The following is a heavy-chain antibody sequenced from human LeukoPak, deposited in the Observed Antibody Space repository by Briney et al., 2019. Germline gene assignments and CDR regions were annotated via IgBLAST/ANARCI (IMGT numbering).Heavy chain of an antibody. Sequence: GGSLRLSCAASGFTFSSYGMHWVRQAPGKGLEWVAVIWYDGSNKYYADSVKGRFTISRDNSKNTLYLQMNSLRAEDTAVYYCARGATGPTGWFDPWAREPWSPSPQ. J-gene: IGHJ5*02. V-gene: IGHV3-33*01. CDR1: GFTFSSYG. CDR2: IWYDGSNK. D-gene: IGHD1/OR15-1a*01. CDR3: ARGATGPTGWFDP.